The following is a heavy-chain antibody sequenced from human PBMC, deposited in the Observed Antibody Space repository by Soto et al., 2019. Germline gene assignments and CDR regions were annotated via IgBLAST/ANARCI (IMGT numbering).Heavy chain of an antibody. Sequence: QLQLQESGSGLVKPSQTLSLTCAVSGGSISSGGYSWSWIRQPPGKGLEWIGYIYHSGSTYYNPSPKSRGTVSVDWSKNQFPLKLSSVTAADTSVYYCAAGGGLPRYYWGQGTLVTVSS. CDR1: GGSISSGGYS. CDR2: IYHSGST. D-gene: IGHD2-15*01. J-gene: IGHJ4*02. CDR3: AAGGGLPRYY. V-gene: IGHV4-30-2*01.